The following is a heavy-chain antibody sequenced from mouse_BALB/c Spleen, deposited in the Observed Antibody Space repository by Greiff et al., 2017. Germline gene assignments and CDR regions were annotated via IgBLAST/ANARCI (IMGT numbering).Heavy chain of an antibody. CDR3: ARHYDYDKGGYFDY. J-gene: IGHJ2*01. CDR1: GYSFTGYY. Sequence: EVKLQESGPELVKPGASVKISCKASGYSFTGYYMHWVKQSHVKSLEWIGRINPYNGATSYNQNFKDKASLTVDKSSSTAYMELHSLTSEDSAVYYCARHYDYDKGGYFDYWGQGTTLTVSS. V-gene: IGHV1-31*01. CDR2: INPYNGAT. D-gene: IGHD2-4*01.